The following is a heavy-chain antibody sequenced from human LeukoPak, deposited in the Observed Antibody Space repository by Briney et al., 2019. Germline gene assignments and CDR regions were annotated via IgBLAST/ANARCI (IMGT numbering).Heavy chain of an antibody. J-gene: IGHJ6*02. CDR1: GGSFSGYY. CDR3: ARDASGPQHYGDYRGYYYGMDV. D-gene: IGHD4-17*01. V-gene: IGHV4-34*01. Sequence: PSETLSLTCAVYGGSFSGYYWSWIRQPPGKGLEWIGEINHSGSTNYNPSLKSRVTISVDTSKNQFSLRLTSVTAADTAVYYCARDASGPQHYGDYRGYYYGMDVWGQGTTVTVSS. CDR2: INHSGST.